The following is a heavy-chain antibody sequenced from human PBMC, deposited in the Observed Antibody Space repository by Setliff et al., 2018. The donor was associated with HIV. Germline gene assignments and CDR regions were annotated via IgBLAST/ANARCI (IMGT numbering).Heavy chain of an antibody. V-gene: IGHV1-18*01. Sequence: ASVKVSCKASGYTFTTYGITWVRQAPGQGLEWMGWISTYNGNTNYAQKFQGRVTMTTVTSTPTAYMELRSLKSEDTAVYYCARAVGGSNYFDYSGYQDFWGQGTRVTVSS. J-gene: IGHJ4*02. CDR1: GYTFTTYG. D-gene: IGHD3-22*01. CDR3: ARAVGGSNYFDYSGYQDF. CDR2: ISTYNGNT.